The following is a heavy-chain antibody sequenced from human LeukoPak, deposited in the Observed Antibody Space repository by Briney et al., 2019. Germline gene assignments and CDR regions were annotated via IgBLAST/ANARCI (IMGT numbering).Heavy chain of an antibody. V-gene: IGHV1-18*01. CDR3: ATLQGEWELLPGTYYYYGMDV. Sequence: ASVKVSCKASGYTFTSYGISWVRQAPGQGLEWMGWISAYNGNTNYAQKLQGRVTMTTDTSTSTAYMELRSLRSDDTAVYYCATLQGEWELLPGTYYYYGMDVWGQGTTVTVSS. CDR1: GYTFTSYG. CDR2: ISAYNGNT. D-gene: IGHD1-26*01. J-gene: IGHJ6*02.